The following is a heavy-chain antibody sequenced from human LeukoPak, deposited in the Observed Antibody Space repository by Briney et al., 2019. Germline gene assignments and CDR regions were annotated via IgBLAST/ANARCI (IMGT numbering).Heavy chain of an antibody. V-gene: IGHV3-30*18. CDR1: GFTFSSYG. Sequence: PGGSLRLSCAASGFTFSSYGMHWVRQAPGKGLEWVAVISYDGSNKYYADSVKGRFTISRDNSKNTLYLQMNSLRAEDTAVYYCAKGVAPLDYWGQGTLVTVSS. CDR2: ISYDGSNK. J-gene: IGHJ4*02. D-gene: IGHD5-12*01. CDR3: AKGVAPLDY.